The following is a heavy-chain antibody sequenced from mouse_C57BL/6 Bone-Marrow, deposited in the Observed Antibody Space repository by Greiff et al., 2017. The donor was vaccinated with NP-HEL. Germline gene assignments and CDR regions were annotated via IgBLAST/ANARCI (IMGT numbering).Heavy chain of an antibody. CDR1: GFNIKDDY. Sequence: VQLQQSGAELVRPGASVKLSRTASGFNIKDDYMHWVKQRPEQGLEWIGWIDPENGDTEYASKFQGKATITADTSSNTAYLQLSSLTSEDTAVYYCTRGWDGLYYFDYWGQGTTLTVSS. V-gene: IGHV14-4*01. CDR3: TRGWDGLYYFDY. CDR2: IDPENGDT. D-gene: IGHD4-1*01. J-gene: IGHJ2*01.